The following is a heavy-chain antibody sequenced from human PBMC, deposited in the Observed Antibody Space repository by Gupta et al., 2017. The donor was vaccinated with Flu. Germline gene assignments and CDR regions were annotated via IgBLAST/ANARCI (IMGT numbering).Heavy chain of an antibody. CDR1: TFSSYA. Sequence: TFSSYAISWVRQAPGQGLEWMGGIIPIFGTANYAQKFQGRVTITADESTSTAYMELSSLRSEDTAVYYCASLYSGSSYFDYWGQGTLVTVSS. V-gene: IGHV1-69*01. CDR3: ASLYSGSSYFDY. J-gene: IGHJ4*02. D-gene: IGHD1-26*01. CDR2: IIPIFGTA.